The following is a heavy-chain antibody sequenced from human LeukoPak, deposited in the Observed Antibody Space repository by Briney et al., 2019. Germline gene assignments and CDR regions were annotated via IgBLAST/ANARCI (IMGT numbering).Heavy chain of an antibody. CDR3: AKDRLTEAYGMEV. Sequence: PGGSLRLSCAASGFTFSSHGMHWVRQAPGKGLEWVAVIRNGGSHKYYGDSVKGRFTISRDNSKDTLYLQINSLRPEDTAVYYCAKDRLTEAYGMEVWGQGTTVTVSS. J-gene: IGHJ6*02. CDR2: IRNGGSHK. V-gene: IGHV3-30*18. CDR1: GFTFSSHG.